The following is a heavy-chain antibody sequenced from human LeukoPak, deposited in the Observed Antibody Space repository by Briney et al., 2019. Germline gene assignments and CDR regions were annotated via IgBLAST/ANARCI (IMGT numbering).Heavy chain of an antibody. V-gene: IGHV4-4*07. CDR1: GGSISSYY. D-gene: IGHD2-15*01. J-gene: IGHJ4*02. CDR3: ARDGNGSRAFHY. Sequence: SETLSLTCTVSGGSISSYYWSWIRQPAGKGLEWIGRIYTSGSTNYNPSLKSRVTISVDKSNNQFSLNLTSVTAADTAVYYCARDGNGSRAFHYWGQGTLVTVFS. CDR2: IYTSGST.